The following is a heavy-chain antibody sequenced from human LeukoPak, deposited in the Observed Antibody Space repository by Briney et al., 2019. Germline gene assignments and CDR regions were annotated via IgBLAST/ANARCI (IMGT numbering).Heavy chain of an antibody. Sequence: ASVKVSCKASGYTFTGYYMHWVRQAPGQGLEWMGWINPNSGGTNYAQKFQGRVTMTRDTSISTAYMELSRLRSDDTAVYYCARSRGYYDSSGYYYLDYWGQGTLVTVSS. V-gene: IGHV1-2*02. CDR1: GYTFTGYY. J-gene: IGHJ4*02. CDR2: INPNSGGT. CDR3: ARSRGYYDSSGYYYLDY. D-gene: IGHD3-22*01.